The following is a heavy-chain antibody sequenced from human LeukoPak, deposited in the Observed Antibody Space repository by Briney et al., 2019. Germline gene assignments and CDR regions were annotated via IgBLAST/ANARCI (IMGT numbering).Heavy chain of an antibody. Sequence: GGSLRLSCAVSGITLSNYGMSWVRQAPGKGLEWVAGLSGSGGGTNYADSVQGRFTISRDNSKSTLYLQMNSLRAEDTAVYYCAKALLGYGGFPDDAFDIWGQGTMVTVSS. J-gene: IGHJ3*02. CDR3: AKALLGYGGFPDDAFDI. CDR1: GITLSNYG. CDR2: LSGSGGGT. V-gene: IGHV3-23*01. D-gene: IGHD4-23*01.